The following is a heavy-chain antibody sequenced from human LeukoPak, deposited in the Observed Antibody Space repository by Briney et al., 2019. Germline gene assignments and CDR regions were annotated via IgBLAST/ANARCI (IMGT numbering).Heavy chain of an antibody. V-gene: IGHV3-30*18. D-gene: IGHD6-25*01. Sequence: PGRSLRLSCAASGFTFSTYGMHWVRQAPGKGLEWVAVISYDGSDQNYVESVKGRFTISRDNCKNTLYLQMSSLRADDTAVYYCAKERHYYWYFDLWGRGTLVTVSS. J-gene: IGHJ2*01. CDR2: ISYDGSDQ. CDR1: GFTFSTYG. CDR3: AKERHYYWYFDL.